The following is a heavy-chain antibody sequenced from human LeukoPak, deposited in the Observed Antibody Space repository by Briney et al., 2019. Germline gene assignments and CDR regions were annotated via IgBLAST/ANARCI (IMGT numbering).Heavy chain of an antibody. J-gene: IGHJ4*02. CDR1: GGSFSGYY. CDR3: ARGRAQYYGSGSYYTSRSSPFDY. V-gene: IGHV4-34*01. CDR2: INHSGST. D-gene: IGHD3-10*01. Sequence: SETLSLTCAVYGGSFSGYYWSWIRQPPGTGLEWIGEINHSGSTNYNPSLKSRVTISVDTSKNQFSLKLSSVTAADTAVYYCARGRAQYYGSGSYYTSRSSPFDYWGQGTLVTVSS.